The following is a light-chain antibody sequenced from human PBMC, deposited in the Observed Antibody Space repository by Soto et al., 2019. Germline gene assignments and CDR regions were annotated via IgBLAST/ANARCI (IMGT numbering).Light chain of an antibody. CDR1: QSVSNNY. J-gene: IGKJ1*01. CDR3: QQYGGLPT. V-gene: IGKV3-20*01. Sequence: EIVLTQSPGTLSLSPGERATLSCRASQSVSNNYLAWYQQKSGQAPRLLLYGASSRATGIPDRFRGSGSGTDFTLTISRLEPEDFAVYYCQQYGGLPTFGQGTKVDI. CDR2: GAS.